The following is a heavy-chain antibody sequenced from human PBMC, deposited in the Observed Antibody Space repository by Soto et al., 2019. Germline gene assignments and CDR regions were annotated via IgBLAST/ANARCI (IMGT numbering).Heavy chain of an antibody. D-gene: IGHD3-10*01. J-gene: IGHJ3*02. CDR3: ARVWGGAFDI. CDR1: GGSISSYY. Sequence: QVQLQESGPGLVKPSETLSLTCTVSGGSISSYYWSWIRQPPGKGLEWIGYIYYSGSTNYNPSRKGRVTISVDTSKNQFSLKLSSVTAADTAVYYCARVWGGAFDIWGQGTMVTVSS. V-gene: IGHV4-59*01. CDR2: IYYSGST.